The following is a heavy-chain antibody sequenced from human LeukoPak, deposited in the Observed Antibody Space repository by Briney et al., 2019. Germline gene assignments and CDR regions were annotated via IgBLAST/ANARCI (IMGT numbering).Heavy chain of an antibody. CDR2: ISGSGGST. Sequence: GGSLRLSCAASGFTFSSYGMSWVRQAPGKGLEWVSAISGSGGSTYYADSVKGRFTISRDNSKNTLYPQMNSLRAEDTAVYYCAKDLGSTTDYWGQGTLVTVSS. CDR3: AKDLGSTTDY. D-gene: IGHD2/OR15-2a*01. J-gene: IGHJ4*02. V-gene: IGHV3-23*01. CDR1: GFTFSSYG.